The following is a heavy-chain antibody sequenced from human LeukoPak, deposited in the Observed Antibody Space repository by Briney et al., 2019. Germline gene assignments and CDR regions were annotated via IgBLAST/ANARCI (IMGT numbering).Heavy chain of an antibody. CDR3: AREDPQTRVPEGLDV. D-gene: IGHD4/OR15-4a*01. CDR1: GGSISTYY. Sequence: PSETLSLTCTVPGGSISTYYWSWIRQSPGKGLEWIGYIYFSGATNYNPSLKSRVTISVDTSKNQFSLKLSSVTAADTAVYYCAREDPQTRVPEGLDVWGQATTVTVSS. V-gene: IGHV4-59*01. CDR2: IYFSGAT. J-gene: IGHJ6*02.